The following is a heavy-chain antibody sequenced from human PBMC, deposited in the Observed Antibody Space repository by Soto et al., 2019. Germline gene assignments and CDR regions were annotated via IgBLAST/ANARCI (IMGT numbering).Heavy chain of an antibody. CDR3: AGTYYYDSSGYSRDY. J-gene: IGHJ4*02. CDR2: IYYSGST. D-gene: IGHD3-22*01. Sequence: SETLSLTCTVSGGSVSSGSYYWSWIRQPPGKGLEWIGYIYYSGSTNYNPSLKSRVTISVDTSKNQFSLKLSSVTAADTAVYYCAGTYYYDSSGYSRDYWGQGTLVTVSS. CDR1: GGSVSSGSYY. V-gene: IGHV4-61*01.